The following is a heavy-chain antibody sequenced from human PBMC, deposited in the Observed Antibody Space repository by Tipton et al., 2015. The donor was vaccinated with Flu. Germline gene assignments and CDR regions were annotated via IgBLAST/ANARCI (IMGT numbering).Heavy chain of an antibody. Sequence: TLSLTCSVSGDSIGGAYYWGWIRQPPGKGLEWIGNSHHTGSTYRNPSLKSRVTISVDTSKNQFSLKLTSVTAADTAVYYCARDRWEYIRGFDSWGQGTLVTVSP. CDR1: GDSIGGAYY. J-gene: IGHJ4*02. D-gene: IGHD2/OR15-2a*01. CDR2: SHHTGST. CDR3: ARDRWEYIRGFDS. V-gene: IGHV4-38-2*02.